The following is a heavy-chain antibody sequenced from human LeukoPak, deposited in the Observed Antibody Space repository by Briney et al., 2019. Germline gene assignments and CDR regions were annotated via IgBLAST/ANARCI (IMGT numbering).Heavy chain of an antibody. CDR1: GFTFSSYA. Sequence: GGSLRLSCAASGFTFSSYAMHWVRQAPGKGLEWVAVISYDGSNKYYADSVKGRFTISRDNSKNTLYLQMNSLRAEDTAVYYCARVKIGGPYFDYWGQGTLVNVS. J-gene: IGHJ4*02. V-gene: IGHV3-30-3*01. CDR2: ISYDGSNK. CDR3: ARVKIGGPYFDY.